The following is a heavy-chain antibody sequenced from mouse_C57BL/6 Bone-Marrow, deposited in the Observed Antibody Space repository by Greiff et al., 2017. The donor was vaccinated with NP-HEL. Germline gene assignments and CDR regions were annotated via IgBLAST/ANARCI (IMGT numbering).Heavy chain of an antibody. J-gene: IGHJ2*01. V-gene: IGHV14-4*01. CDR2: IDPENGET. CDR1: GFNLKDDY. D-gene: IGHD1-1*01. Sequence: EVKLMESGAELVRPGASVKLSCTASGFNLKDDYMHWVKPRPDQGLEWIGWIDPENGETEYASKFQGKATITADTSSNTTYLQISSLTSEDTAGDYCTLYSYGSLDYWGKGTTLTVSS. CDR3: TLYSYGSLDY.